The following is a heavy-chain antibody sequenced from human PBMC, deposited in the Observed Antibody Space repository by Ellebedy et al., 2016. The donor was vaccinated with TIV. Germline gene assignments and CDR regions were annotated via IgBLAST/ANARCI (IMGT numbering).Heavy chain of an antibody. D-gene: IGHD3-9*01. CDR2: IYYIGNT. Sequence: MPSETLSLTCIVSGVSISRSSYYWGWLRQPPGKGREWIGRIYYIGNTYYNPSLESRVTISVATSKNQLSLKLNSMTAADTAVYYCAKDRLLQYFDKGPHAPFDVWGQGTVVTVSS. CDR3: AKDRLLQYFDKGPHAPFDV. CDR1: GVSISRSSYY. V-gene: IGHV4-39*07. J-gene: IGHJ3*01.